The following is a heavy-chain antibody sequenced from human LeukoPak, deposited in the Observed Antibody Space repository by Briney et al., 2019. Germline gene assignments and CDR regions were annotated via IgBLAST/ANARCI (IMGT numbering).Heavy chain of an antibody. J-gene: IGHJ3*02. CDR2: VNPKNGAT. Sequence: ASVKVSCKASGCTFTAYYIHWVRQAPGQGLEWMGWVNPKNGATKYTQNFQGRVTMTRDTSINTAYMEVSRLTSDDTAVYYCARDLDYNDNSDYDSFDIWGQGTLVTVSS. D-gene: IGHD3-22*01. CDR1: GCTFTAYY. CDR3: ARDLDYNDNSDYDSFDI. V-gene: IGHV1-2*02.